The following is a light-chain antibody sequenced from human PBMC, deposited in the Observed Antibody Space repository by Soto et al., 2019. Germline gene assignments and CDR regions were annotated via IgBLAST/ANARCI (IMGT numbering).Light chain of an antibody. CDR2: QVS. CDR1: SSDVGAYNT. J-gene: IGLJ1*01. Sequence: QSALTQPASVSGSPGQSITISCTGTSSDVGAYNTVSWYQQHPGKAPKLMIYQVSNRPSGVSNRFSGSKSGNTASLTISGLQAEDEADYYCSSYTSSNTLYVFGSGTKLTVL. V-gene: IGLV2-14*01. CDR3: SSYTSSNTLYV.